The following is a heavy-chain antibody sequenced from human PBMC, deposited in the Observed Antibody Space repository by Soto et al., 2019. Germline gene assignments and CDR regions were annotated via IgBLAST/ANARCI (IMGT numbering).Heavy chain of an antibody. J-gene: IGHJ5*02. CDR3: ARGGESASFEP. D-gene: IGHD4-17*01. Sequence: QIQFVQSGAEVKKPGSSVKVSCRASGGTFSSYTFSWVRQAPGQGLEWMGRIITPLDIANYAQKFQGRITITADRSTRTAYMELSSLRSDDTAVYYCARGGESASFEPWGKGTLVTVSS. V-gene: IGHV1-69*02. CDR2: IITPLDIA. CDR1: GGTFSSYT.